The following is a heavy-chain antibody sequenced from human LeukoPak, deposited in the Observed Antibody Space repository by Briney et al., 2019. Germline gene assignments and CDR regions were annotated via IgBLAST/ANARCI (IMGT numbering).Heavy chain of an antibody. Sequence: GGSLRLSCAASGFTFSSYSMNWVRQAPGKGLEWVSSISSSSSYIYYADSVKGRFTISRDNAKNSLYLQMNSLRAEDTAVYYCARDYYDSSGYYLTFDYWGQGTLVTVS. CDR1: GFTFSSYS. V-gene: IGHV3-21*01. CDR3: ARDYYDSSGYYLTFDY. D-gene: IGHD3-22*01. J-gene: IGHJ4*02. CDR2: ISSSSSYI.